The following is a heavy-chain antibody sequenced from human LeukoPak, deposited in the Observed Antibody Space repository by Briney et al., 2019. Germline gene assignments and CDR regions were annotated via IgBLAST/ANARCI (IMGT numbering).Heavy chain of an antibody. J-gene: IGHJ5*02. CDR3: AREVEYSSSSVWFDP. D-gene: IGHD6-6*01. V-gene: IGHV3-23*01. CDR2: ISNSDGKT. CDR1: GFTFSSYA. Sequence: GGSLRLSCAASGFTFSSYAMSWVRQAPGKGLEWVSTISNSDGKTYYADSVKGRFTISRDNSKNTLYLQMGSLRAEDMAVYYCAREVEYSSSSVWFDPWGQGTLVTVSS.